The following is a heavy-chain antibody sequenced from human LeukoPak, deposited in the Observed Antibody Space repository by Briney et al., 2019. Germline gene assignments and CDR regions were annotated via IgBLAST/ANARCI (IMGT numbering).Heavy chain of an antibody. CDR2: IDSSGSA. CDR3: ARGASGDVVHYPGSGRRYYSFYMDV. V-gene: IGHV4-4*07. J-gene: IGHJ6*03. CDR1: GGSFSTYS. D-gene: IGHD3-10*01. Sequence: PSETLSLTCTVADVSGGSFSTYSWSWTRQTAGKGLEWIGQIDSSGSAKYNPSLKSRVIMSLDTSKNQFSLIVNSVTAADTAVYYCARGASGDVVHYPGSGRRYYSFYMDVWGKGTMVTVSS.